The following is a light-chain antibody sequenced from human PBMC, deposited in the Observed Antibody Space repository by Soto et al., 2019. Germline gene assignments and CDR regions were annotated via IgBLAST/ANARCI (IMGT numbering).Light chain of an antibody. Sequence: QSALTQPASVSGSPGQSVTISCTGTSGDFFGYSYVSWYQQHPGKAPKVIIYEVSNRPSGVSNRFSASKSDNMASLTISGLQAEDEADYFCSSYPSTNSLYVFGTGTKVTVL. V-gene: IGLV2-14*01. CDR3: SSYPSTNSLYV. CDR2: EVS. CDR1: SGDFFGYSY. J-gene: IGLJ1*01.